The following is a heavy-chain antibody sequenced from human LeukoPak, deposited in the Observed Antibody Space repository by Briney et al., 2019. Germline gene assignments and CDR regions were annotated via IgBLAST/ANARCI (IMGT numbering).Heavy chain of an antibody. D-gene: IGHD2-21*01. CDR3: ARHPRYDSEYCGGDCYGLDP. Sequence: GESLKISCKGSGYIFTTYWIAWVRQMLGKGLEWMGIIYPGDSDTRYSPSFQGQVTISADKSISTAYLQWSSLKASDTAMYYCARHPRYDSEYCGGDCYGLDPWGQGTLVTVSS. V-gene: IGHV5-51*01. CDR2: IYPGDSDT. CDR1: GYIFTTYW. J-gene: IGHJ5*02.